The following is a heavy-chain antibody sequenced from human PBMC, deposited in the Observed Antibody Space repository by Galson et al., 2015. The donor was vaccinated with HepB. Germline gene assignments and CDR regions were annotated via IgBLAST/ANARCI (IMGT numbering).Heavy chain of an antibody. J-gene: IGHJ4*02. CDR3: TTDSVD. D-gene: IGHD6-25*01. V-gene: IGHV3-15*01. CDR1: GFSFSNIW. Sequence: SLRLSCAASGFSFSNIWTSWVRQAPGKGLEWVGRIKREIDGGTADYAAPVKGRFTISRDDSKNTLYLQMNSLKTEDTAVYYCTTDSVDWGQGTLVTVSS. CDR2: IKREIDGGTA.